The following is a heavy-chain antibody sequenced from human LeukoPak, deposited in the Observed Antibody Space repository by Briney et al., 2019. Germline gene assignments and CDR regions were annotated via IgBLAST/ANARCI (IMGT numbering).Heavy chain of an antibody. CDR3: ARDSGLSDYDYVWGSYRKTYWYFDL. Sequence: SVKFSCKASGGTFSSYAISWVRQAPGQGLEWVGGIISIFGTANYAQKFQDRVTITADESTSTAYMELSSLRSDDTAVYYCARDSGLSDYDYVWGSYRKTYWYFDLWGRGTLVTVSS. V-gene: IGHV1-69*13. D-gene: IGHD3-16*02. CDR1: GGTFSSYA. CDR2: IISIFGTA. J-gene: IGHJ2*01.